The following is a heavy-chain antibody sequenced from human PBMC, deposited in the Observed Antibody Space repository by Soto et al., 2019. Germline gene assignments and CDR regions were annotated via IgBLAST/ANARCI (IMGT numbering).Heavy chain of an antibody. V-gene: IGHV3-30*03. CDR1: GFTFSGYS. J-gene: IGHJ3*02. CDR3: TQIVVVAASWTADI. CDR2: ISYDGNKK. Sequence: LRLSCAASGFTFSGYSMHWVRQAPGKGLEWMAVISYDGNKKSYADSVKGRFTISRDNSKNTLFLQMNSLRSEDTAVYFCTQIVVVAASWTADIWGQGTTVTVSS. D-gene: IGHD2-15*01.